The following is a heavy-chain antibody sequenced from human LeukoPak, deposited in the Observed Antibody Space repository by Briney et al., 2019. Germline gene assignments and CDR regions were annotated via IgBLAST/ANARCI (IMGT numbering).Heavy chain of an antibody. Sequence: ASVKVSCKASGGTFSSYAISWVRQAPGQGLEWMGWISAYNGNTNYAQKLQGRVTMTTDTSTSTAYMELRSLRSDDTAVYYCARRRNYYGSGSSHSYYFDYWGQGTLATVSS. CDR2: ISAYNGNT. CDR3: ARRRNYYGSGSSHSYYFDY. D-gene: IGHD3-10*01. J-gene: IGHJ4*02. V-gene: IGHV1-18*01. CDR1: GGTFSSYA.